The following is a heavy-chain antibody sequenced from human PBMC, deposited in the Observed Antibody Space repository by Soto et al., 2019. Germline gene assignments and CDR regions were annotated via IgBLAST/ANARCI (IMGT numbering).Heavy chain of an antibody. CDR1: GITFSDYW. Sequence: EGSLRLSCAASGITFSDYWMNWVRQTPGKGLQWVANIKPDRSAKAYVDSVKGRFTVSRDNAKNSLYLQMNSLRAEDTAVYFCAAWDISNPWGQGTLVTVSS. V-gene: IGHV3-7*01. J-gene: IGHJ5*02. D-gene: IGHD2-15*01. CDR3: AAWDISNP. CDR2: IKPDRSAK.